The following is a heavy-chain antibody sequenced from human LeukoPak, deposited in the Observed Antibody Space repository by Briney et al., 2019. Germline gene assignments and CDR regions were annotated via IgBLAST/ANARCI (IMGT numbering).Heavy chain of an antibody. CDR1: GFTFSNAW. CDR3: TRISGSSSGPFDY. J-gene: IGHJ4*02. D-gene: IGHD1-26*01. CDR2: IKIKTDGGTI. Sequence: GGSLRLSCAASGFTFSNAWMSWVRQAPGKGLEWVGRIKIKTDGGTIEYGAPVKGRFTISRDDSKNTLYLQMNTLETEDTGVYYCTRISGSSSGPFDYWGQGSLVAVSS. V-gene: IGHV3-15*01.